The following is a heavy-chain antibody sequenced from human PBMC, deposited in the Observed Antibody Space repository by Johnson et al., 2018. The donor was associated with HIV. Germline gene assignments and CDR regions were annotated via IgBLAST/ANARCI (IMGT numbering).Heavy chain of an antibody. Sequence: VQLVESGGGLVQPGGSLRLSCAASGFHFSNHAMSWVRQAPGKGLEWDSGIRGSGDSTYDAHSAKGQFTLSRNNSKRTLYLQMNSLRAEDTAVYYCASGKCIVIVVIFIYVWGQGTMVTVSA. CDR2: IRGSGDST. CDR1: GFHFSNHA. CDR3: ASGKCIVIVVIFIYV. D-gene: IGHD3-22*01. V-gene: IGHV3-23*04. J-gene: IGHJ3*01.